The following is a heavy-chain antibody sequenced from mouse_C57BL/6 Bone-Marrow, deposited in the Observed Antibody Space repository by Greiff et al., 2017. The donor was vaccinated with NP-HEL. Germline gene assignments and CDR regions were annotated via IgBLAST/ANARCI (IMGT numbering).Heavy chain of an antibody. CDR1: GFTFSDYY. D-gene: IGHD1-1*01. Sequence: EVMLVESEGGLVQPGSSMKLSCTASGFTFSDYYMAWVRQVPEKGLEWVANINYDGSSTYYLDSLKSRFIISRANAKNILYLQMSSLKSEDTATYYCARAYYYGSSYDWCFDVWGTGTTVTVSA. CDR3: ARAYYYGSSYDWCFDV. J-gene: IGHJ1*03. CDR2: INYDGSST. V-gene: IGHV5-16*01.